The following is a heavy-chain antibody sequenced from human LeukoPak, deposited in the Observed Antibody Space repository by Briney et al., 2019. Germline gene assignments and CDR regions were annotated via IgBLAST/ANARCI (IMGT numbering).Heavy chain of an antibody. V-gene: IGHV3-23*01. Sequence: GSLRLSCAASGFPFSSYAMNWVRQAPGKGLEWVSTISGSGDNTYYADSVEGRFTISRDNSKNTLYLQMNSLRAEDTAVYSCARDYGSGSYYYDHGGQGPGVTVSS. CDR1: GFPFSSYA. CDR3: ARDYGSGSYYYDH. D-gene: IGHD3-10*01. J-gene: IGHJ4*02. CDR2: ISGSGDNT.